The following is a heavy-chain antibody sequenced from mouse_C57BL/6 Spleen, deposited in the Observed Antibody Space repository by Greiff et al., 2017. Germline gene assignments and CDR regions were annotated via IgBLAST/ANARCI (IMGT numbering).Heavy chain of an antibody. CDR3: ARSVYGNYVDYYAIDY. CDR2: IYPGSGNT. Sequence: QVQLQQSGAELVRPGASVKLSCKASGYTFTDYYINWVKQRPGQGLEWIARIYPGSGNTYYNEKFKGKATLTAEKSSSTAYMQLSSLTSEDSAVYFCARSVYGNYVDYYAIDYWGQGTSVTVSS. D-gene: IGHD2-1*01. J-gene: IGHJ4*01. CDR1: GYTFTDYY. V-gene: IGHV1-76*01.